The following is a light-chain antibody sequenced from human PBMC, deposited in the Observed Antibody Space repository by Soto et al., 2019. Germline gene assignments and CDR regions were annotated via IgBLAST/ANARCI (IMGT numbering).Light chain of an antibody. J-gene: IGKJ1*01. CDR2: GAS. CDR3: QQYGGSAWT. Sequence: EIVLTQSPGTLSLSPGERATLSCRASQSVSSNYLAWYQQKPGQAPRLLIYGASSRPTGIPDRFSGRGSGTDFTLTISRLEPADFAVYYCQQYGGSAWTFGQGTKVEIK. V-gene: IGKV3-20*01. CDR1: QSVSSNY.